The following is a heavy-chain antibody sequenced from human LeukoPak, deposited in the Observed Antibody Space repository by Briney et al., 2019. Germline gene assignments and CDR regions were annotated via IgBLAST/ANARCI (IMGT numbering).Heavy chain of an antibody. CDR3: ARFRGQLGGFDP. CDR2: INSDGSST. Sequence: GGSMRLSCAASGFTFSSYWMHWVRQAPGKGLVWVSRINSDGSSTSYADSVKGRFTISRDNAKNTLYLQMNSLRAEDTAVYYCARFRGQLGGFDPWGQGTLVTVSS. J-gene: IGHJ5*02. V-gene: IGHV3-74*01. D-gene: IGHD3-10*01. CDR1: GFTFSSYW.